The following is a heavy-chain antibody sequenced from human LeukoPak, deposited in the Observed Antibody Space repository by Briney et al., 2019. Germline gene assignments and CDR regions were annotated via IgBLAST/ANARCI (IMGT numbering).Heavy chain of an antibody. CDR1: GFTFSRYV. D-gene: IGHD1-1*01. CDR2: TSSDGNIK. V-gene: IGHV3-30-3*01. CDR3: ARDPVPATARHFDY. J-gene: IGHJ4*02. Sequence: GRSLRLSCAASGFTFSRYVMHWVRQAPGKGLEWVAVTSSDGNIKYYADSVKGRFTISRDNSKNTLYLQMNSLRGEDTGVYYCARDPVPATARHFDYWGQGTLVTVSS.